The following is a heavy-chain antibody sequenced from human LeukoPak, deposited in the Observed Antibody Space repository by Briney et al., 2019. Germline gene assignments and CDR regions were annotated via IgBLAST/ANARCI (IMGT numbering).Heavy chain of an antibody. CDR1: GGSFSGYY. CDR3: ARGPLIAVAGVRYYYYMDV. V-gene: IGHV4-34*01. CDR2: INHSGST. Sequence: SETLPLTCAVYGGSFSGYYWSWIRQPPGKGLEWIGEINHSGSTNYNPSLKSRVTISVDTSKNQFSLKLSSVTAADTAVYYCARGPLIAVAGVRYYYYMDVWGKGTTVTVSS. J-gene: IGHJ6*03. D-gene: IGHD6-19*01.